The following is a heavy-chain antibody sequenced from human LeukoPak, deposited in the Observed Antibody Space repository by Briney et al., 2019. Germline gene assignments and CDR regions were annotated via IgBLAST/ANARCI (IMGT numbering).Heavy chain of an antibody. V-gene: IGHV4-61*02. CDR3: ARSAGIVGATVWFDP. D-gene: IGHD1-26*01. CDR1: GGSISSGSYY. CDR2: IYTSGST. Sequence: SETLSLTCTVSGGSISSGSYYWSWIRQPAGKGLEWIGRIYTSGSTNYNPSLKSRVTISVDTSKNQFSLKLSSVTAADTAVYYCARSAGIVGATVWFDPWGQGTLVTVSS. J-gene: IGHJ5*02.